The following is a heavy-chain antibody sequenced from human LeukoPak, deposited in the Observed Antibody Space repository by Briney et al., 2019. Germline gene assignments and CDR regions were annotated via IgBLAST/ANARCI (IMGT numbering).Heavy chain of an antibody. D-gene: IGHD5-18*01. CDR1: RFTFSNHY. V-gene: IGHV3-7*01. CDR3: ARNLVHLWNVFDF. CDR2: IKPDGSET. J-gene: IGHJ3*01. Sequence: GGSLRLSCVASRFTFSNHYMGWVRQAPGKGLEWVATIKPDGSETFYVDSVKGRFTVSRDNAKNSLYLQMSSLRAEDTAVYHCARNLVHLWNVFDFWGPGTMVTVSS.